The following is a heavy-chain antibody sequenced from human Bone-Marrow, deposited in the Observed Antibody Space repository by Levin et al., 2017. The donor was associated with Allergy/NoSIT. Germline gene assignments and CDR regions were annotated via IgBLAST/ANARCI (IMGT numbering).Heavy chain of an antibody. D-gene: IGHD1-26*01. Sequence: GESLKISCVASGFTFNDAWISWVRQAPGKGLEWVGRIKSKADDGTTDYSAAVQGSFSIPREDSKNTVYLQMNSLTTNDTGVYYCSTMGGSPGYDYWGQGTLVTVSS. J-gene: IGHJ4*02. V-gene: IGHV3-15*01. CDR1: GFTFNDAW. CDR3: STMGGSPGYDY. CDR2: IKSKADDGTT.